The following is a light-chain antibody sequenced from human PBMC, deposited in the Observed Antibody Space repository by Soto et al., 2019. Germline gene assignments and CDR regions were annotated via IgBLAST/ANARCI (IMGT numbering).Light chain of an antibody. J-gene: IGLJ1*01. Sequence: QSALTQPASVSGSPGQSITISCTGSSSDVGGYKYVSWYQQHPGKAPKLMIYEVSNRPSGVSNRFSGSKSGNTASLTISGLQAKDEADYYCSSYTSSSTLVFGTGTKVTVL. CDR2: EVS. CDR1: SSDVGGYKY. V-gene: IGLV2-14*01. CDR3: SSYTSSSTLV.